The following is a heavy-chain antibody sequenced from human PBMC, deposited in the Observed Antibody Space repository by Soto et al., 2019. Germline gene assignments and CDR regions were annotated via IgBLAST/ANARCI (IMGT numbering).Heavy chain of an antibody. CDR2: IIPILGIA. CDR1: GGTFSSYT. CDR3: ARIAARRANYYYYMDV. J-gene: IGHJ6*03. D-gene: IGHD6-6*01. V-gene: IGHV1-69*02. Sequence: ASVKVSCKASGGTFSSYTISWVRQAPGQGLEWMGRIIPILGIANYAQKFQGRVTITADKSTSTAYMELSSLRSEDTAVYYCARIAARRANYYYYMDVWGKGTTVTVSS.